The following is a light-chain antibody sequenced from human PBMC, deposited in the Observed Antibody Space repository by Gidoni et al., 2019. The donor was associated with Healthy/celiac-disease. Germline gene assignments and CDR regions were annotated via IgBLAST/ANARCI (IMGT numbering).Light chain of an antibody. CDR3: QQLSSSPLT. V-gene: IGKV1-9*01. CDR2: AAS. Sequence: EIQLTQSPSFLSASVGDRVTITCRASQGISSYLAWYQQKPGKAPKLLIYAASTLQGGVPSMFSGSGSGTEFTLTISSLQPEDFATYSCQQLSSSPLTFGPGTKVDIK. CDR1: QGISSY. J-gene: IGKJ3*01.